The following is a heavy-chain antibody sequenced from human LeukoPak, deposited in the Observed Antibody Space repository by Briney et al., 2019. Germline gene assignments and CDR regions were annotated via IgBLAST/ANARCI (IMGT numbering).Heavy chain of an antibody. Sequence: SETLSLTCTVSGGSISSNYWSWIRQPPGKGLEWIGYIYYSGSTNYNPSLKSRVTISVDTSKNQFSLKLSSVTAADTAVYYCARVVVVPAAILDYYGMDVWGQGTTVTVSS. CDR1: GGSISSNY. V-gene: IGHV4-59*01. CDR2: IYYSGST. CDR3: ARVVVVPAAILDYYGMDV. J-gene: IGHJ6*02. D-gene: IGHD2-2*02.